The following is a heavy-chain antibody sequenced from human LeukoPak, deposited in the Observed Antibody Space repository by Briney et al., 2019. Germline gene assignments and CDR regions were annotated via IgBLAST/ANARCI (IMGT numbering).Heavy chain of an antibody. J-gene: IGHJ6*02. CDR3: VRGRGMDV. Sequence: PGGSLRLSCAASGFTFSSYYMSWVRQAPGKGPEWVANIKQDGSEKYYVDSVKGRFTISRDNAKNSLYLQMNSLRVEDTAVYYCVRGRGMDVWGQGTTVTVSS. CDR2: IKQDGSEK. V-gene: IGHV3-7*01. CDR1: GFTFSSYY.